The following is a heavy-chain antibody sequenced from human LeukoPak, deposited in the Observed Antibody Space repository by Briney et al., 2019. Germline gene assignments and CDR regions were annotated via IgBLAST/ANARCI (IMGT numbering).Heavy chain of an antibody. J-gene: IGHJ4*02. V-gene: IGHV4-59*01. Sequence: PSETLSLTCTVSGGSISSYYWSWIRQPPGKGLEWIGYIYYSGSTNYNPSLKSRVTISVDTSKNQFSLKLSSVTAADTAVYYCARVAYSYGYLSGFDYWGQGTLVTVSS. CDR1: GGSISSYY. CDR3: ARVAYSYGYLSGFDY. D-gene: IGHD5-18*01. CDR2: IYYSGST.